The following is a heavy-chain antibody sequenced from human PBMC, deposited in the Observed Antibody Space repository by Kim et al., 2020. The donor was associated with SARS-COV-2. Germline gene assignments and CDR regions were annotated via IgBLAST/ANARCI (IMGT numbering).Heavy chain of an antibody. Sequence: YNDYAVSVNGRITINPDTSKNQFSLQLNFVTPDDTAVYYCARAWNRAFDIWGQGTMVTVSS. J-gene: IGHJ3*02. V-gene: IGHV6-1*01. CDR3: ARAWNRAFDI. CDR2: YN. D-gene: IGHD1-1*01.